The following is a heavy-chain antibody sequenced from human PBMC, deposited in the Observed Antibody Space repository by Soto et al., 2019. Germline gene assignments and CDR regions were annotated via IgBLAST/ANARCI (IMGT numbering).Heavy chain of an antibody. V-gene: IGHV3-74*01. CDR1: GYIFSSYW. CDR3: ARGVQGSRYFDF. CDR2: INNDGSST. Sequence: EEQLVESGGGLVQPGGSLSLSCAASGYIFSSYWMHWVRQVPGKGLVWVSRINNDGSSTTYADSVNGRFTVSRDNAKNTLYLQMNSLRAEDPAVYYCARGVQGSRYFDFWGRGTLVTVSS. J-gene: IGHJ2*01.